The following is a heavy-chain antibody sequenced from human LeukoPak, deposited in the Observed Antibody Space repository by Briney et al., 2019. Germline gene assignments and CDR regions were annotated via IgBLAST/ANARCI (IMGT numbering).Heavy chain of an antibody. V-gene: IGHV3-21*05. Sequence: GGSLRLSCAASGFTFSSYSMNWVRQAPGKGLEWVSYISSSSSSIYYADSVKGRITISRDNAKNSLYLQVNSLRAEDTAVYYCARDEVTCSSTNCYFVYWGQGTLVTVSS. D-gene: IGHD2-2*01. J-gene: IGHJ4*02. CDR3: ARDEVTCSSTNCYFVY. CDR1: GFTFSSYS. CDR2: ISSSSSSI.